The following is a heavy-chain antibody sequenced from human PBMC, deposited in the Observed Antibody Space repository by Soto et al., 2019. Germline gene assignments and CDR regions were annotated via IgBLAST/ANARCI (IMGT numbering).Heavy chain of an antibody. V-gene: IGHV3-74*01. D-gene: IGHD6-13*01. CDR3: ARGAAAGEIFDY. CDR2: INSDGSST. Sequence: GGSLRLSCAASGFTFSSYWMHWVRQAPGKGLVWVSRINSDGSSTSYADSVKGRFTISRDNAKNTLYLQMNSLRAEDTAVYYCARGAAAGEIFDYWGQGTLVTVSS. CDR1: GFTFSSYW. J-gene: IGHJ4*02.